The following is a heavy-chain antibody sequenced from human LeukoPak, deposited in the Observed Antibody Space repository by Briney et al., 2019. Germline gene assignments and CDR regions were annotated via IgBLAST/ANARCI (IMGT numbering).Heavy chain of an antibody. V-gene: IGHV4-38-2*02. CDR3: ARDLSYYYGSGKGNYYYMDV. CDR2: TYHSGST. CDR1: GYSISSGYY. J-gene: IGHJ6*03. D-gene: IGHD3-10*01. Sequence: SETLSLTCTVSGYSISSGYYWGWIRQPPGKGLEWIGGTYHSGSTYYNPSLKSRVTISVDTSKNQFSLKLSSVTAADTAVYYCARDLSYYYGSGKGNYYYMDVWGKGTTVTVSS.